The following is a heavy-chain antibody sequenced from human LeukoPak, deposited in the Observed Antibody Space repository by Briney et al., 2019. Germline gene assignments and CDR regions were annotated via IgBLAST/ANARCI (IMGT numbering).Heavy chain of an antibody. V-gene: IGHV3-30*04. J-gene: IGHJ4*02. CDR3: TRDLTGHYSIDY. D-gene: IGHD3-22*01. CDR1: GFTFSSYA. Sequence: GGSLRLSCAASGFTFSSYAIHWVRQAPGKGLEWVAFISNNGRNKDYADSVKGRFTISRDNSKSTLYLQVTSLRPDDTAVYYCTRDLTGHYSIDYWGQGTLVTVSS. CDR2: ISNNGRNK.